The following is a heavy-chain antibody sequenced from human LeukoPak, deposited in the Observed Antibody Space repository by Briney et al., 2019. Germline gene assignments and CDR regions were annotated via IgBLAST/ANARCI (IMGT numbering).Heavy chain of an antibody. CDR2: INPNSGGT. CDR3: ARALTGMTTVTFDY. CDR1: GYTFTGYY. V-gene: IGHV1-2*02. Sequence: ASVKVSCKASGYTFTGYYMYWVRQAPRQGLEWMGWINPNSGGTNYAQKFQGRVTMTRDTSISTAYMELSRLRSDDTAVYYCARALTGMTTVTFDYWGQGTLVTVSS. D-gene: IGHD4-17*01. J-gene: IGHJ4*02.